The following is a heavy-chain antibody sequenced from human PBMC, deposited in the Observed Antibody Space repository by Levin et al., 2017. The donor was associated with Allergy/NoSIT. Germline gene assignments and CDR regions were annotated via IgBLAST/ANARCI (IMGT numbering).Heavy chain of an antibody. CDR2: IIPIFGTA. V-gene: IGHV1-69*13. CDR3: ARDGNTAMVYYYYYGMDV. J-gene: IGHJ6*02. Sequence: ASVKVSCKASGGTFSSYAISWVRQAPGQGLEWMGGIIPIFGTANYAQKFQGRVTITADESTSTAYMELSSLRSEDTAVYYCARDGNTAMVYYYYYGMDVWGQGTTVTVSS. CDR1: GGTFSSYA. D-gene: IGHD5-18*01.